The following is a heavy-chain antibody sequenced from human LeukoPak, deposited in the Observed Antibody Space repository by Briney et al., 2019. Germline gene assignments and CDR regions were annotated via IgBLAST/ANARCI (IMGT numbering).Heavy chain of an antibody. CDR3: AREVVNFDY. J-gene: IGHJ4*02. CDR2: ISSSSSYI. V-gene: IGHV3-21*01. Sequence: PGGSLRLSCVASRFTFSNYWMSWVRQAPGKGLEWVSSISSSSSYIYYADSVKGRFTISRDNAKNSLYLQMNSLRAEDTAVYYCAREVVNFDYWGQGTLVTVSS. CDR1: RFTFSNYW. D-gene: IGHD3-22*01.